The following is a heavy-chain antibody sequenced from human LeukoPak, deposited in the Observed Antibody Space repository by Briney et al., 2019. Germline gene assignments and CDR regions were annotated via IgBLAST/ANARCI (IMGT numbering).Heavy chain of an antibody. CDR2: INPNSGGA. V-gene: IGHV1-2*02. D-gene: IGHD6-19*01. CDR1: GNTFIGNY. Sequence: ASVKVSCKASGNTFIGNYIHWVRQARGQGLEWMGWINPNSGGANYAQRFQGRVTMTRDTSVTTAFLDLDRLTFDDTAVYYCVTRSYTSGWPTWGQGTLVTVSS. CDR3: VTRSYTSGWPT. J-gene: IGHJ5*02.